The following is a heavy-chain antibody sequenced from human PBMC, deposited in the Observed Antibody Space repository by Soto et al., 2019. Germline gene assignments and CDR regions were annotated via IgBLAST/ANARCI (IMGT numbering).Heavy chain of an antibody. Sequence: GGSLRLSCAASGFTFSSYGMNWVRQAPGKGLEWVSSISSSSSYIYYADSVKGRFTISRDNAKNSLYLQMNSLRAEDTAVYYCARASLYYGMDVWGQGTTVTVSS. CDR3: ARASLYYGMDV. J-gene: IGHJ6*02. CDR1: GFTFSSYG. V-gene: IGHV3-21*01. D-gene: IGHD2-8*01. CDR2: ISSSSSYI.